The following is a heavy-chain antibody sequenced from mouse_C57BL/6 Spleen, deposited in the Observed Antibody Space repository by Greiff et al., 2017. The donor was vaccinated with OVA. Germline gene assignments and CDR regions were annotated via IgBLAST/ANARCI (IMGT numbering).Heavy chain of an antibody. Sequence: EVKVVESGEGLVKPGGSLKLSCAASGFTFSSYAMSWVRQTPEKRLEWVAYISSGGDYIYYADTVKGRFTISRDNARNTLYLQMSSLKSEDTAMYYCTRDGDYGNYVDYWGQGTTLTVSS. V-gene: IGHV5-9-1*02. J-gene: IGHJ2*01. CDR1: GFTFSSYA. D-gene: IGHD2-1*01. CDR3: TRDGDYGNYVDY. CDR2: ISSGGDYI.